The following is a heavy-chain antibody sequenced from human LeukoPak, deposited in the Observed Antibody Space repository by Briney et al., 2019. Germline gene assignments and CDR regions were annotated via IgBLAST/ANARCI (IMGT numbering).Heavy chain of an antibody. J-gene: IGHJ4*02. CDR3: AKYGNTRIITGAGHFDY. CDR1: GFTFSSYA. Sequence: GSLRLSCAASGFTFSSYAMTWVRQAPGKGLEWVSFISGSGGSIYYAEYVKGRFTISRDNSKNTLYLQMNSLRAEDTAVYYCAKYGNTRIITGAGHFDYWGQGILVTVSS. V-gene: IGHV3-23*01. D-gene: IGHD3-16*01. CDR2: ISGSGGSI.